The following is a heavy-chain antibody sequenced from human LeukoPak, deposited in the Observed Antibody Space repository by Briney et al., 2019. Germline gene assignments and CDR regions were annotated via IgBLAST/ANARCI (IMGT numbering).Heavy chain of an antibody. D-gene: IGHD3-22*01. CDR3: ARRAGDYSHPYDY. V-gene: IGHV3-53*01. J-gene: IGHJ4*02. Sequence: GGSLRLSCTVSGFTVSGNSMSWVRQAPGKGLEWVSFIYSGGNTHYSDSVKGRFTISRDNSKNTLYLRMNSLRAEDTAVYYCARRAGDYSHPYDYWGQGTLVTVSS. CDR2: IYSGGNT. CDR1: GFTVSGNS.